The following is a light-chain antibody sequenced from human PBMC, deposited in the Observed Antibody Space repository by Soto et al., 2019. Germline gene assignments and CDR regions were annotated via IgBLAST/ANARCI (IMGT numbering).Light chain of an antibody. CDR2: DNN. Sequence: QAVVTQPPSVSGAPGQRVTISCTGSSSNIGAGYDVHWYQQLPGTAPKLLIYDNNKRPSGIPDRFSGSKSGTSATLGITGLQTGDEADYYCGTWDSRLSAVVFGGGTKLTVL. CDR1: SSNIGAGYD. CDR3: GTWDSRLSAVV. V-gene: IGLV1-51*01. J-gene: IGLJ2*01.